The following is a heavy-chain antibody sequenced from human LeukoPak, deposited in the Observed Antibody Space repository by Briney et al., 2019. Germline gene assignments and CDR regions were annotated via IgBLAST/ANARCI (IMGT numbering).Heavy chain of an antibody. Sequence: PGGSLRLSCVASGFTFSSYWMHWVGQDPRKGLVWVSRINGDGRNINYADSVRGRFTISRDNGKDTLYLQMNSLRVEDTALYYCVRGGDDPDHWGQGTLVTVSS. V-gene: IGHV3-74*01. CDR2: INGDGRNI. D-gene: IGHD3-16*01. CDR3: VRGGDDPDH. CDR1: GFTFSSYW. J-gene: IGHJ4*02.